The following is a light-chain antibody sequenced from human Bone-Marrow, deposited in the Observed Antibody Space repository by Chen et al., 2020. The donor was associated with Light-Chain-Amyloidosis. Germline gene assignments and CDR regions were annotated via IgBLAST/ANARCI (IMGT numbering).Light chain of an antibody. J-gene: IGLJ2*01. V-gene: IGLV3-25*03. Sequence: SSELTQPPSVSVSPGQTARITCSGDDLPTKYAYWYQQKPGQAPVLVIHRDTERPSGISERVSGTSAGTTATLTISGGQAEDEADYHCQSADSSGTYEVIFGGGTKLTVL. CDR3: QSADSSGTYEVI. CDR1: DLPTKY. CDR2: RDT.